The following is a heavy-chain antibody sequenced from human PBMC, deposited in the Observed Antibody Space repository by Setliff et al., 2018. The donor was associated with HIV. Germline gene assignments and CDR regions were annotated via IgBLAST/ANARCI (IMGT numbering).Heavy chain of an antibody. Sequence: PGGSLRLSCAASGFTFGSYAMHWVRQAPGKGLEWVAVISYDGSEKYYADSVKGRFTISRDISKNTLYLQMSSLRAEDTAVYYCARDTLAYCGGDCPLDYWGQGTLVTVSS. D-gene: IGHD2-21*02. V-gene: IGHV3-30*15. CDR1: GFTFGSYA. CDR3: ARDTLAYCGGDCPLDY. CDR2: ISYDGSEK. J-gene: IGHJ4*02.